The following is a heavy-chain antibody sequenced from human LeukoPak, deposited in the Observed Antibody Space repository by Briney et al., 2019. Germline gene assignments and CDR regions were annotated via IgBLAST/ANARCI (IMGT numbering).Heavy chain of an antibody. V-gene: IGHV1-2*02. CDR1: GYTFTGYY. CDR2: INPNSGGT. CDR3: ARGWLFGYYFDY. D-gene: IGHD2-21*01. Sequence: ASVKVSCKASGYTFTGYYMHWVRQAPGQGLEWMGWINPNSGGTNYAQKFQGRVTMTRDTSTSTVYMELSSLRSEDTAVYYCARGWLFGYYFDYWGQGTLVTVSS. J-gene: IGHJ4*02.